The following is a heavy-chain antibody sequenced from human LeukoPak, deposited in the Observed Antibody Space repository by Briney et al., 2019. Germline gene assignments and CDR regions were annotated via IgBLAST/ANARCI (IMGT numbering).Heavy chain of an antibody. Sequence: SVKVSCKASGGTFSSYAISWVRQAPGQGLEWMGRIIPILGIANYAQKFQGRVTITADKSTSTAYMELSSLRSEDTAVYYCARLWGPTMGDAFDIWGQGTMVTVSS. D-gene: IGHD5-24*01. CDR3: ARLWGPTMGDAFDI. V-gene: IGHV1-69*04. CDR2: IIPILGIA. J-gene: IGHJ3*02. CDR1: GGTFSSYA.